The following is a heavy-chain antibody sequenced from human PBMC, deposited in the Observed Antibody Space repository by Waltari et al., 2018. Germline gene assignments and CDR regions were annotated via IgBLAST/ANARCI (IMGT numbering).Heavy chain of an antibody. J-gene: IGHJ4*02. Sequence: EVQLVASGGGLVQPGGSLRLSCAASGFTFSSYWMSWVRQAPGKGLEWVANIKQDGSEKYYWDSVKGRFTISRDNAKNSLYLQMNSLRAEDTAVYYCARVGRGVATAMAYYFDYWGQGTLVTVSS. CDR3: ARVGRGVATAMAYYFDY. CDR1: GFTFSSYW. V-gene: IGHV3-7*03. D-gene: IGHD5-18*01. CDR2: IKQDGSEK.